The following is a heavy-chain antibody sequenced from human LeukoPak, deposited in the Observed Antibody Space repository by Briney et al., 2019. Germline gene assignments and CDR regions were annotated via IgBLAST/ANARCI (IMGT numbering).Heavy chain of an antibody. D-gene: IGHD3-22*01. J-gene: IGHJ4*02. CDR3: ARDVISYYYDSSGSPIGSHFDY. Sequence: ASVKVSCKASGHTFTSNYIHWLRQAPGQGLEWMGLINPSGGSTSYAQKFQGRVTMTRDTSTSTVYMELSSLRSENTAVYYCARDVISYYYDSSGSPIGSHFDYWGQGTLVTVSS. CDR2: INPSGGST. CDR1: GHTFTSNY. V-gene: IGHV1-46*01.